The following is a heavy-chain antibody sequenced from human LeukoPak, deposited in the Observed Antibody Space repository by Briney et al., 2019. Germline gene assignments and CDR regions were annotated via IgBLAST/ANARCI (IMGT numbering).Heavy chain of an antibody. V-gene: IGHV1-69*05. CDR1: GGTCSSYA. CDR2: IIPIFGTA. D-gene: IGHD3-10*01. J-gene: IGHJ3*02. CDR3: ARDFNYYGSGSYSPFDI. Sequence: SVKVSCKASGGTCSSYAISWVRQAPGQGLEWMGRIIPIFGTANYAQKFQGRVTITTDESTSTAYMELSSLRSEDTAVYYCARDFNYYGSGSYSPFDIWGQGTMVTVSS.